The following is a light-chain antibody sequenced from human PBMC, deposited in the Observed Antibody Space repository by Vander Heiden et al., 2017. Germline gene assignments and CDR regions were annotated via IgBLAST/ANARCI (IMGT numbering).Light chain of an antibody. CDR1: KSVSSSY. V-gene: IGKV3-20*01. Sequence: EIVLTQSPGTLSLSPGERATLSCRASKSVSSSYLAWYQQKPGQAPRLLIYGASSRATCIPDRFSGSGSGTDFTLTISRLEPEDFAVYYCQQYGSSPQTFGQGTKVEIK. CDR3: QQYGSSPQT. CDR2: GAS. J-gene: IGKJ1*01.